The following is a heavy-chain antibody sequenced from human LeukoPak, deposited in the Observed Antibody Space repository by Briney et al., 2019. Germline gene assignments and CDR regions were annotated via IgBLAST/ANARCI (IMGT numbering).Heavy chain of an antibody. CDR1: GFTVSSNY. CDR3: ARDGVAGTSDAFDI. J-gene: IGHJ3*02. V-gene: IGHV3-66*01. D-gene: IGHD6-19*01. Sequence: GGSLRLSCAVSGFTVSSNYMSWVRQAPGKGLEWVSVFYSGGSTYYADSVKGRFTISRDNSKNTLYLQMNSLRAEDTAVYYCARDGVAGTSDAFDIWGQGTMVPVSS. CDR2: FYSGGST.